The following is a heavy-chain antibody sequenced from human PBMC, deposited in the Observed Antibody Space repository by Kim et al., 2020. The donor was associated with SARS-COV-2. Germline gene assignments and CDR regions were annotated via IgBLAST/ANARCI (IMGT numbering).Heavy chain of an antibody. CDR1: GGTFSNYS. CDR3: VRDRGAAAVFYCGMDV. D-gene: IGHD6-13*01. Sequence: SVKVSCKAPGGTFSNYSISWVRQAPGQGLEWMGRIIPILGITNYAQRFQGRVTISADKSTSTAYMELSSLRSEDTAMYYCVRDRGAAAVFYCGMDVWGQGTSVTGSS. V-gene: IGHV1-69*04. CDR2: IIPILGIT. J-gene: IGHJ6*02.